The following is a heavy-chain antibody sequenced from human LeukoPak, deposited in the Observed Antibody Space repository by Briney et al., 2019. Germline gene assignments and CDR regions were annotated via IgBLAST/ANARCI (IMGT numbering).Heavy chain of an antibody. D-gene: IGHD2-15*01. CDR1: GFTVSSNY. CDR3: ARVGDCSGGSCYSDFYYFDY. Sequence: GGSLRLSCAASGFTVSSNYMSWVRQAPGKGLEWDSVIYSGGSTYYADSVKGRFTISRDNSKNTLYLQMNSLRAGDTAVYYCARVGDCSGGSCYSDFYYFDYWGQGTLVTASS. V-gene: IGHV3-66*02. J-gene: IGHJ4*02. CDR2: IYSGGST.